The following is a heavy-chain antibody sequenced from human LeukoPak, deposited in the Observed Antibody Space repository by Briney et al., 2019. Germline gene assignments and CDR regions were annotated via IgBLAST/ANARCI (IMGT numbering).Heavy chain of an antibody. CDR3: ARGSYGSDY. CDR1: RYTLSNYH. CDR2: ITPSDGST. V-gene: IGHV1-46*01. Sequence: ASVKVSCMASRYTLSNYHVHWVRQAPGQGLAWIGNITPSDGSTTYAQNLQDRVIMNRDTSSSTVYMQLSSLRSEDTAVYYCARGSYGSDYWGQGTLVTVSS. J-gene: IGHJ4*02. D-gene: IGHD5-18*01.